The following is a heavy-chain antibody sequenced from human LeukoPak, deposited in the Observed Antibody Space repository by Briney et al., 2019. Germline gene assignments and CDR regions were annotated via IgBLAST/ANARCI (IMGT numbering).Heavy chain of an antibody. CDR1: GGTFRSYA. CDR3: ARVGSDSSSSFSFDY. CDR2: IIPIFGTA. V-gene: IGHV1-69*13. D-gene: IGHD6-6*01. J-gene: IGHJ4*02. Sequence: SVKVSCKASGGTFRSYAISWVRQAPGEGLEWLGGIIPIFGTANYAQKFQGRVTITADESTSTAYMELSSLRSEDTAVYYCARVGSDSSSSFSFDYWGQGTLVTVSS.